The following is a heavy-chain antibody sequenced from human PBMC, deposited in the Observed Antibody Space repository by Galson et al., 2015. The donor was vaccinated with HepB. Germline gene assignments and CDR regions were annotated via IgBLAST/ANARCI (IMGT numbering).Heavy chain of an antibody. Sequence: SLRLSCAASGFTFSSYSMNWVRQAPGKGLEWVSYISSSSSTIYYADSVKGRFTISRDNAKNSLYLQMNSLRDEDTAVYYCARDGRRMGATENLLFDYWGQGTLVTVSS. CDR3: ARDGRRMGATENLLFDY. V-gene: IGHV3-48*02. D-gene: IGHD1-26*01. CDR1: GFTFSSYS. CDR2: ISSSSSTI. J-gene: IGHJ4*02.